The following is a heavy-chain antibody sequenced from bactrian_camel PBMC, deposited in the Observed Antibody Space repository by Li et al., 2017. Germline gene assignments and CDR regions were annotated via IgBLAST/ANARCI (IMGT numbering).Heavy chain of an antibody. D-gene: IGHD2*01. V-gene: IGHV3S53*01. CDR3: AADYRAGRHYHSSCVYNS. CDR1: GDTYSNDC. Sequence: QLVESGGGSVQAGGSLRLSCVITGDTYSNDCMGWFRQAPGKEREGVAAIDVNGKTTYADFVRGRFTISRDAAKNTLYLQMNNLTRDDTAMYYCAADYRAGRHYHSSCVYNSWGQGTQVTVS. CDR2: IDVNGKT. J-gene: IGHJ6*01.